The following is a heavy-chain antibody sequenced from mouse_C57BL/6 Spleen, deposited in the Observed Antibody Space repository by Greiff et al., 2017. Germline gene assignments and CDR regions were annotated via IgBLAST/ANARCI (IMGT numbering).Heavy chain of an antibody. J-gene: IGHJ2*01. CDR3: ARIQYDLYYFEY. CDR1: GYTFTSYW. Sequence: VQLQQPGAELVMPGASVKLSCKASGYTFTSYWMHWVKQRPGQGLEWIGEIDPSDSYTNYNQKFKGKSTLTVDKSSSTAYMQLSSLTSEDSAVYYCARIQYDLYYFEYWGQGTTLTVSS. D-gene: IGHD2-14*01. CDR2: IDPSDSYT. V-gene: IGHV1-69*01.